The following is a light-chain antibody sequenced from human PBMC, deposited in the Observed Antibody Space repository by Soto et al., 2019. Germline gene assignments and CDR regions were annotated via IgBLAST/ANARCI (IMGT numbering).Light chain of an antibody. J-gene: IGLJ1*01. CDR1: SSNIGAGYD. V-gene: IGLV1-40*01. CDR3: QSYDSSLSYL. Sequence: QSVLTQPPSVSGARGQRVTISCTGSSSNIGAGYDVHWYQQLPGTAPKLLIYGNSNRPSGVPDRFSGSKSGTSASLAITGHQAEDVADYYCQSYDSSLSYLFGTGTKLTVL. CDR2: GNS.